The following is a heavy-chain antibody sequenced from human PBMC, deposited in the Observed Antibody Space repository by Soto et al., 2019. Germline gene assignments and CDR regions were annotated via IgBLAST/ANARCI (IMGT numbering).Heavy chain of an antibody. Sequence: EVQLVESGGGLVQPGGSLRLSCAASGFTVSSNYMSWVRQAPGKGLEWVSVIYSGGSTYYADSVKGRFTISRHNSKNTLYLQMNSLRAEDTVVYYCARGYDFWSGYGFDIWGQGTMVTVSS. V-gene: IGHV3-53*04. CDR1: GFTVSSNY. CDR3: ARGYDFWSGYGFDI. CDR2: IYSGGST. D-gene: IGHD3-3*01. J-gene: IGHJ3*02.